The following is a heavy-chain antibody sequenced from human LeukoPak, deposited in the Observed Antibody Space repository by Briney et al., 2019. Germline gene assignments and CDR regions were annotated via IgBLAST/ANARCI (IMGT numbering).Heavy chain of an antibody. Sequence: GGSLRLSCAVSGLTVSDVWMNWVRQSAGRGLEWVGRVKSKMAGGTADYAAPVKGRFTISRDDSRNTVDLQMNGLTVEDTALYYCAWGGAQHYESWGQGTLVTVSS. J-gene: IGHJ4*02. CDR3: AWGGAQHYES. V-gene: IGHV3-15*07. D-gene: IGHD3-16*01. CDR1: GLTVSDVW. CDR2: VKSKMAGGTA.